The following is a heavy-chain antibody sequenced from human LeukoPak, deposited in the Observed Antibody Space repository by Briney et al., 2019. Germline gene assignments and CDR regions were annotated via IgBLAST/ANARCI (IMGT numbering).Heavy chain of an antibody. D-gene: IGHD4-23*01. Sequence: GSSVKVSCKASGGTFSSYAISWVRQAPGQGLEWMGGIIPIFGTANYAQKFQGRVTITTDESTSTAYMELSSLRSEDTAVYYCARVGLYYGGNGNWFDPWGQGTLVTVSS. CDR2: IIPIFGTA. CDR1: GGTFSSYA. V-gene: IGHV1-69*05. J-gene: IGHJ5*02. CDR3: ARVGLYYGGNGNWFDP.